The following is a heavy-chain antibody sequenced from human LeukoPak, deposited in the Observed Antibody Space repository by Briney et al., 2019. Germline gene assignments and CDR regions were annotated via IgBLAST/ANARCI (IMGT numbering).Heavy chain of an antibody. CDR1: GFMFSSYW. Sequence: PGGSLRLSCAASGFMFSSYWMSWVRQAPEKGLEWVANIKEDGSEKYYVDSVKGRFTISRDNAKNSLYLQMNSLRAEDTAVYYCAKDQRDNILTTYPYIFWDYWGQGTLVTVSS. V-gene: IGHV3-7*03. CDR3: AKDQRDNILTTYPYIFWDY. CDR2: IKEDGSEK. D-gene: IGHD3-9*01. J-gene: IGHJ4*02.